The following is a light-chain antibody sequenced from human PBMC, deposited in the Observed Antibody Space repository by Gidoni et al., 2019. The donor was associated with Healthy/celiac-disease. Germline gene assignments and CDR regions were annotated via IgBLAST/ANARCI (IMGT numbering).Light chain of an antibody. CDR1: SSDVGGYNY. Sequence: QSALTQPASVSGSPGQSITISCTATSSDVGGYNYVSLYQQHPGKAPKLMIYEVSNRPSGVSNRFSCSKSGNTASLTISGLQAEDEADYYCSSYTSSSTPWVFGGGTKLTVL. J-gene: IGLJ3*02. CDR3: SSYTSSSTPWV. CDR2: EVS. V-gene: IGLV2-14*01.